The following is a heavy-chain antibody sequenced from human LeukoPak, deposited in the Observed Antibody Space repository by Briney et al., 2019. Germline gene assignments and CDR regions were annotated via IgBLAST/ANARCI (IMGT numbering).Heavy chain of an antibody. V-gene: IGHV3-48*02. Sequence: GGSLRLSGAASGFTFSSYVMNWVRQAPGKGLEWVSYISSSGSTIYYADFVKGRFTISRDNAKNSLYLQMNSLRDEDTAVYYCASFDSSGYYAGYWGQGTLVTVSS. CDR1: GFTFSSYV. CDR3: ASFDSSGYYAGY. CDR2: ISSSGSTI. J-gene: IGHJ4*02. D-gene: IGHD3-22*01.